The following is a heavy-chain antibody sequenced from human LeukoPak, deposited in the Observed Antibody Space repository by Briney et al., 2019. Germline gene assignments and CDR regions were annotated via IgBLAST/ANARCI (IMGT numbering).Heavy chain of an antibody. V-gene: IGHV3-23*01. CDR1: GFTLRSYA. Sequence: GVSLRLSCAASGFTLRSYAMTWVRQAPGKGLEWVSAISGSGVNTDYADSVKGRFTISRDNSKNTLYLQMNSLRPEDTAVYYCARDSRRITMIVVAKRGGYFDLRGRGTLVTVSS. CDR3: ARDSRRITMIVVAKRGGYFDL. CDR2: ISGSGVNT. J-gene: IGHJ2*01. D-gene: IGHD3-22*01.